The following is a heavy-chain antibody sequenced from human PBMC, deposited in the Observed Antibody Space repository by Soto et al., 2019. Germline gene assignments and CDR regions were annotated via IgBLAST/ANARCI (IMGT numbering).Heavy chain of an antibody. Sequence: SGPTLVKPTQTLTLTCTFSGFSLSTSGMCVSWIRQPPGKALEWLARIDWDDDKYYSTSLKTRLTISKDTSKNQVVLTMTNMDPVDTATYYCARSLSQPIAAAGSCQDMDVWGKGTTVTVSS. V-gene: IGHV2-70*11. J-gene: IGHJ6*03. CDR2: IDWDDDK. CDR1: GFSLSTSGMC. CDR3: ARSLSQPIAAAGSCQDMDV. D-gene: IGHD6-13*01.